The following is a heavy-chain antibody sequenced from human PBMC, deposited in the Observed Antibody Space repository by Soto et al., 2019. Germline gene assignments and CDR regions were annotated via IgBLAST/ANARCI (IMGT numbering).Heavy chain of an antibody. CDR3: ARRKERSGPHYFDY. Sequence: ASVKVSCKASGYTFTTYNIHWVRQVTAQGLEWMGWMNPYNGNTGSTQKFQGRVTMTRNTSISTVYMELTGLRSEDTAVYYCARRKERSGPHYFDYWGQGSLVTVSS. CDR1: GYTFTTYN. CDR2: MNPYNGNT. V-gene: IGHV1-8*01. J-gene: IGHJ4*02. D-gene: IGHD6-25*01.